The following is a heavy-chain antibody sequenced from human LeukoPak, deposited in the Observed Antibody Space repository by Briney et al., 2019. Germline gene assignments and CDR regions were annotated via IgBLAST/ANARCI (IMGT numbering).Heavy chain of an antibody. J-gene: IGHJ3*02. CDR2: ISGSGGST. CDR1: GFTFSSYA. CDR3: AKIKYSSGWYDGAFDI. Sequence: QTGGSLRLSCAASGFTFSSYAMSWVRQAPGKGLEWVSAISGSGGSTYYADSVKGRFTISRDNSKNTLYLQMNSLRAEDTAVYYCAKIKYSSGWYDGAFDIWGQGTMVTVSS. D-gene: IGHD6-19*01. V-gene: IGHV3-23*01.